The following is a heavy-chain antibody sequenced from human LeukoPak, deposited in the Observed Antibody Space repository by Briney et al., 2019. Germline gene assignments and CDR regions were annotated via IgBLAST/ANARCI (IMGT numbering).Heavy chain of an antibody. D-gene: IGHD4-17*01. V-gene: IGHV3-30*04. Sequence: GGSLRLSCAASGFTFSSYAMHWVRQAPGKGLEWVAVISYDGGNKYYADSVKGRFTISRDNSKNTLYLQTNSLRAEDTAVYYCAREGDTVTYPDYWGQGNLVTVSS. CDR2: ISYDGGNK. J-gene: IGHJ4*02. CDR1: GFTFSSYA. CDR3: AREGDTVTYPDY.